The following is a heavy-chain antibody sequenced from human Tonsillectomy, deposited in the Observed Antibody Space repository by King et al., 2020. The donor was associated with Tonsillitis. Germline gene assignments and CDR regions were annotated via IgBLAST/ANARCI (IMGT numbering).Heavy chain of an antibody. V-gene: IGHV4-34*01. J-gene: IGHJ4*02. CDR1: GGSFSGYY. D-gene: IGHD3-22*01. CDR2: INHSVNT. CDR3: ARVPPRGVEVIFEY. Sequence: VQLQQWGAGLLKPSETLSLTCAVYGGSFSGYYWNWIRQPPGKGLQWIGEINHSVNTNYNPSLKSRVTISVDTTKNDFPLKLRSVTAADTAVFYCARVPPRGVEVIFEYWGQGTLVTVSS.